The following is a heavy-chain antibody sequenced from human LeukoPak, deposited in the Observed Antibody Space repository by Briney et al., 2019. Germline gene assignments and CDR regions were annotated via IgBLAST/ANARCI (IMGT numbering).Heavy chain of an antibody. D-gene: IGHD1-26*01. Sequence: GGSLRLSCAASGFTFSNYAMSWVRQAPGKGLEWVSAISDSGGSTYYADSVKGRFTISRDNSKNTLYLQMNSLRAEDTAVYDCAIGSGSYYGAQFDYWGQGSLVTVSS. CDR1: GFTFSNYA. CDR2: ISDSGGST. J-gene: IGHJ4*02. V-gene: IGHV3-23*01. CDR3: AIGSGSYYGAQFDY.